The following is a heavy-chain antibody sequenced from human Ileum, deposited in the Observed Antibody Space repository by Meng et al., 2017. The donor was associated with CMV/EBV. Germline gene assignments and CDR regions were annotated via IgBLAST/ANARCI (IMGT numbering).Heavy chain of an antibody. CDR2: IYRGDDK. CDR3: AHFVGGYYPSRPDY. V-gene: IGHV2-5*02. D-gene: IGHD1-26*01. CDR1: GFSPSTSGEG. Sequence: QITFKESGPTLVNPTQTLTLTCSFSGFSPSTSGEGVGWIRQPPGKALEWLALIYRGDDKRYSPSLNSRLTIAKDTSKNEVVLTLTNMGPIDTGTYYCAHFVGGYYPSRPDYWGQGTLVTVSS. J-gene: IGHJ4*02.